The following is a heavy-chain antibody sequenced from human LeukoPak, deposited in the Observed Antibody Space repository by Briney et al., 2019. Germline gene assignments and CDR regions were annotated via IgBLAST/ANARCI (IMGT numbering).Heavy chain of an antibody. CDR3: ARVCVGIAAAGTNCYYGMDV. Sequence: SETLSLTCAVSGGSISSGGYSWSWIRQPPGKGLEWIGYIYHSGSTYYNPSLKSRVTISVDRSKNQFSLKLSSVTAADTAVYYCARVCVGIAAAGTNCYYGMDVWGQGTTVTVSS. CDR2: IYHSGST. V-gene: IGHV4-30-2*01. J-gene: IGHJ6*02. CDR1: GGSISSGGYS. D-gene: IGHD6-13*01.